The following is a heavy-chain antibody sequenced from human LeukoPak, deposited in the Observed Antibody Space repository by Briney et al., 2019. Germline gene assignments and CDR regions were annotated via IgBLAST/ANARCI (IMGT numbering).Heavy chain of an antibody. D-gene: IGHD3-9*01. CDR2: ISYSGST. Sequence: PSETLSLTCTVSGGSINSYYWSWIRQPPGKGLEWIGYISYSGSTNYNPSLKSRVTISIDTSKHQLSLKLSSVTAAHTAVYHCARDHSRYYYFDYWGQGTIVTVSS. J-gene: IGHJ4*02. V-gene: IGHV4-59*01. CDR3: ARDHSRYYYFDY. CDR1: GGSINSYY.